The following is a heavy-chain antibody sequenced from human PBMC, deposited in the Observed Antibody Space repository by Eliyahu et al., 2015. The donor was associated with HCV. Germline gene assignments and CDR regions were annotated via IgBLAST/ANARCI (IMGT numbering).Heavy chain of an antibody. J-gene: IGHJ6*02. CDR2: IWYDGSNK. V-gene: IGHV3-33*01. CDR3: ARDGMEWSNGGMDV. CDR1: SYG. D-gene: IGHD3-3*01. Sequence: SYGMHWVRQAPGKGLEWVAVIWYDGSNKYYADSVKGRFTISRDNSKNTLYLQMNSLRAEDTAVYYCARDGMEWSNGGMDVWGQGTT.